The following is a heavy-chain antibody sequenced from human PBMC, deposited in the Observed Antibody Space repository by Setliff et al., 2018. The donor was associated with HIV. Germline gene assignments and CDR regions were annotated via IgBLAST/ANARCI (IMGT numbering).Heavy chain of an antibody. J-gene: IGHJ1*01. D-gene: IGHD3-10*01. CDR2: IHDSGST. CDR1: GDSIRSNY. Sequence: PSETLSLTCAISGDSIRSNYWNWVRQPPGKGLEWMGYIHDSGSTKYNPSLKSRVTLSVDLSKNQVSLTLSSVSAADTAVYYCARVVVRGVTFIAEYFQHWGQGTLVT. CDR3: ARVVVRGVTFIAEYFQH. V-gene: IGHV4-59*01.